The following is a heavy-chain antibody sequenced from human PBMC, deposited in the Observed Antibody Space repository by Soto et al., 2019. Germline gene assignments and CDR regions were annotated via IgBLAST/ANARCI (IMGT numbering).Heavy chain of an antibody. J-gene: IGHJ4*02. CDR2: ISVSGGST. CDR1: GVTVSRFA. D-gene: IGHD3-3*01. V-gene: IGHV3-23*01. CDR3: AKAEASGFWSRRHLHY. Sequence: GGSLRLSCVASGVTVSRFAISWVRQAPGKGLEWGSTISVSGGSTYYADSVKGRLTISRDNSKNTLPLHINSLRAEDTAVYYLAKAEASGFWSRRHLHYWGQGTLVTVSS.